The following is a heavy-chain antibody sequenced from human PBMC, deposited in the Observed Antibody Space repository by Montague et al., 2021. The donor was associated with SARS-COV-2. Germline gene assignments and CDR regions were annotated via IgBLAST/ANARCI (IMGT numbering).Heavy chain of an antibody. Sequence: SMRLSCAASGFIVGDYAMHWVRQRPGKGLEWVSSIRWDRGDRSYAASVRGRFSISRDDAKNSLYLQMDSPRPEDTALYYCGKASASNARWMQSPIDYWGQGPPVIVSS. D-gene: IGHD5-12*01. CDR2: IRWDRGDR. CDR3: GKASASNARWMQSPIDY. J-gene: IGHJ4*02. V-gene: IGHV3-9*01. CDR1: GFIVGDYA.